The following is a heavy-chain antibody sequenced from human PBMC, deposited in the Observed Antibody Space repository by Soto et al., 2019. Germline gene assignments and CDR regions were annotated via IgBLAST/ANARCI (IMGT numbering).Heavy chain of an antibody. J-gene: IGHJ6*02. D-gene: IGHD6-13*01. Sequence: ASVKVSCKASGYTFTSYGISWVRQAPGQGLEWMGWISAYNGNTNYAQKLQGRVTMTTDTSTSTAYMELRSLRSDDTAVYYCARAHPSWYGVDYYYGMDVWGQGTTVTVSS. CDR1: GYTFTSYG. CDR2: ISAYNGNT. V-gene: IGHV1-18*04. CDR3: ARAHPSWYGVDYYYGMDV.